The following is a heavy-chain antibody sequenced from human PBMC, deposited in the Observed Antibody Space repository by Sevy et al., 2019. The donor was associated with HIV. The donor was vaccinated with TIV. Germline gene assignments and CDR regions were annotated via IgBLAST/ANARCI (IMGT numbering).Heavy chain of an antibody. CDR1: GFTFSDYY. D-gene: IGHD2-2*01. CDR3: GRVARYCSSTSCYGSYYMDV. Sequence: GGSLRLSCAASGFTFSDYYMSWIRQAPGKGLEWVSYISSSSSYTNYADSVKGRFTIPRDNAKNSLYLQMNSLRAEDTAVYYCGRVARYCSSTSCYGSYYMDVWGKGTTVTVSS. V-gene: IGHV3-11*05. J-gene: IGHJ6*03. CDR2: ISSSSSYT.